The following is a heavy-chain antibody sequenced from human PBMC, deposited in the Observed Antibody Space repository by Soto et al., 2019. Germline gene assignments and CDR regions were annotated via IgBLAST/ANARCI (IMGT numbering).Heavy chain of an antibody. Sequence: PSETLSLTCTVSGGSVSSSNYYWAWIRQPPGKGLEWIGSIYYSGSTYYNPSLKSRVTISVDTSENQFSLKLSSVTAADTAVYYCARVSSSWEYYYYYIEVWGKGTTVTVSS. J-gene: IGHJ6*03. CDR1: GGSVSSSNYY. V-gene: IGHV4-39*01. CDR3: ARVSSSWEYYYYYIEV. CDR2: IYYSGST. D-gene: IGHD6-6*01.